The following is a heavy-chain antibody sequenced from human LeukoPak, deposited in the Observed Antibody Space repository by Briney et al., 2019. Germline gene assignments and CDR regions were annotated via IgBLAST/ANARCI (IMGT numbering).Heavy chain of an antibody. J-gene: IGHJ4*02. CDR3: ARGTNGYTYGFDY. V-gene: IGHV3-23*01. D-gene: IGHD5-18*01. CDR1: GFTFSTYV. CDR2: ISVGAEYI. Sequence: GSLRLSCAASGFTFSTYVMNWFRQARGKGLEWVSTISVGAEYIFYADSVKARFTMSRDSSRNTLFLQMNSLRAEDTAVYYCARGTNGYTYGFDYWGQGTLVTVSS.